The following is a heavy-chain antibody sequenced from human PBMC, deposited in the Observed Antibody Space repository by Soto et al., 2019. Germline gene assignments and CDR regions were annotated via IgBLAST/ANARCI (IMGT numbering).Heavy chain of an antibody. Sequence: VWVSRINSDGSSTSYADSVKGRFTISRDNAKNTLYLQMNSLRAEDTAVYYCARAGRYCSGGSCYNWFDPWGQGTLVTVSS. CDR3: ARAGRYCSGGSCYNWFDP. CDR2: INSDGSST. V-gene: IGHV3-74*01. J-gene: IGHJ5*02. D-gene: IGHD2-15*01.